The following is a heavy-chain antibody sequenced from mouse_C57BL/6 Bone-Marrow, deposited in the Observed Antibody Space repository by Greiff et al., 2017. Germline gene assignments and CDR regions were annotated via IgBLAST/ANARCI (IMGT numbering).Heavy chain of an antibody. CDR2: INPGSGGT. CDR1: GYAFTNYL. D-gene: IGHD4-1*01. Sequence: VQLQQSGAELVRPGTSVKVSCKASGYAFTNYLIEWVKQRPGQGLEWIGVINPGSGGTNYNEKFKGKATLTADKSSSTAYMQLSSLTSEDSAVYFCARSENWDSWLAYWGQGTLVTVSA. CDR3: ARSENWDSWLAY. V-gene: IGHV1-54*01. J-gene: IGHJ3*01.